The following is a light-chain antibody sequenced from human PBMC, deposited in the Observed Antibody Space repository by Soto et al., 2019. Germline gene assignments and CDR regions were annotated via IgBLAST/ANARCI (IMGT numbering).Light chain of an antibody. CDR2: LEGSGSY. Sequence: QLVLTQSSSASASLGSSVKLTCTLSSGHSTNIIAWHQQQPGKAPRYLMKLEGSGSYNKGSGVPDRFSGSSSGADRYLTISNLQSDDESDYYCETWDSNTRVFGGGTKLTVL. CDR3: ETWDSNTRV. V-gene: IGLV4-60*03. J-gene: IGLJ3*02. CDR1: SGHSTNI.